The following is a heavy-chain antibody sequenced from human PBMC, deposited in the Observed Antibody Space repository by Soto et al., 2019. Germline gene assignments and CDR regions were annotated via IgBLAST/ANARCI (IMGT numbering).Heavy chain of an antibody. Sequence: SETLSLTCAVSGGSISSGGYSWNWIRQPPGKGLEWIGYIYQSGSSLYNPSLHSRLTLFVDTSKNQFSLKLTSVTAADTALYYCVRHAQWLITAYRRQGSLVTVSS. CDR1: GGSISSGGYS. D-gene: IGHD6-19*01. CDR3: VRHAQWLITAY. J-gene: IGHJ4*02. CDR2: IYQSGSS. V-gene: IGHV4-30-2*01.